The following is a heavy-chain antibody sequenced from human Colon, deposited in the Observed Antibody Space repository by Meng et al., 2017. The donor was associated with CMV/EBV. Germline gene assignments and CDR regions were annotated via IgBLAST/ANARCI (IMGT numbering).Heavy chain of an antibody. J-gene: IGHJ4*02. CDR2: INTYSGGT. D-gene: IGHD4-11*01. Sequence: ASVKVSCKASGYTFTDYYIHWVRQAPGQGLEWMGWINTYSGGTHYAQKFQGRVTMTRDTSITTAYMELGRLTSDDTAVYFCARAPYSGDHLTNDFWGQGTLVTVSS. CDR1: GYTFTDYY. V-gene: IGHV1-2*02. CDR3: ARAPYSGDHLTNDF.